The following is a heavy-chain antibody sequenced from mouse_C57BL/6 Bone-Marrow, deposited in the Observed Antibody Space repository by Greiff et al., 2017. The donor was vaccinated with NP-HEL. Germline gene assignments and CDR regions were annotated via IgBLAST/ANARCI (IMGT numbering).Heavy chain of an antibody. J-gene: IGHJ1*03. CDR2: IYPRSGNT. V-gene: IGHV1-81*01. D-gene: IGHD3-3*01. CDR3: ARWGPWYFDV. Sequence: VQLQQSGAELARPGASVKLSCKASGYTFTSYGISWVKQRTGQGLEWIGEIYPRSGNTYYNAKFKGKATLTADKSSSTAYMELRSLTSEDSAVYFCARWGPWYFDVWGTGTTVTVSS. CDR1: GYTFTSYG.